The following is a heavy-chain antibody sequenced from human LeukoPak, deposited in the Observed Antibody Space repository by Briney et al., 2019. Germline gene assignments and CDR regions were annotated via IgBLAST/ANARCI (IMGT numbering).Heavy chain of an antibody. J-gene: IGHJ4*02. Sequence: GGSLRLSCAASGFTFSTNWMSWVRQAPGKGLEWVANIKQDGREKTYVGSVKGRFTISRDNAKSSLYLQMNSLRVEDTAVYYCAKAGNGFGYWGQGALVTVSS. D-gene: IGHD2-8*01. CDR1: GFTFSTNW. CDR3: AKAGNGFGY. CDR2: IKQDGREK. V-gene: IGHV3-7*01.